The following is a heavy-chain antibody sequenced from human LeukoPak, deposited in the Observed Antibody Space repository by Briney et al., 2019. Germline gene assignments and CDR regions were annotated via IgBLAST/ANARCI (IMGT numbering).Heavy chain of an antibody. Sequence: SETLSLTCTIFGDSVSRSDSYWDWIRQPPGKGLEWIGTIYYSGRTYYSPSLKSRVTLSVDMSNNQFPLTLSSVTAADTALYFCARRRYYDSSGYLEWGQGTLVTVSS. CDR3: ARRRYYDSSGYLE. V-gene: IGHV4-39*01. CDR2: IYYSGRT. D-gene: IGHD3-22*01. CDR1: GDSVSRSDSY. J-gene: IGHJ1*01.